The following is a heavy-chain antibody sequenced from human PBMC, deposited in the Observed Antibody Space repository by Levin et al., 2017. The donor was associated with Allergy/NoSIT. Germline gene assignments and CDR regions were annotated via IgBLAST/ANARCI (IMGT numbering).Heavy chain of an antibody. V-gene: IGHV1-2*02. CDR1: GYTFTGYY. J-gene: IGHJ4*02. D-gene: IGHD6-19*01. CDR2: INPNSGGT. Sequence: ASVKVSCKASGYTFTGYYMHWVRQAPGQGLEWMGWINPNSGGTNYAQKFQGRVTMTRDTSISTAYMELSRLRSDDTAVYYCARDETNQQWLEGGYWGQGTLVTVSS. CDR3: ARDETNQQWLEGGY.